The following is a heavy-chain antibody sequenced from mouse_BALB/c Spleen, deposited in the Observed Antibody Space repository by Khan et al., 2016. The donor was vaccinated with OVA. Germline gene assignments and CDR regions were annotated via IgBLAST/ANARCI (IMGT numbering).Heavy chain of an antibody. Sequence: EVELVESGGGLVQPGGSRKLSCAASGFTFSSYGVHWVRQAPERGMEWVAYISGYSTNIYYADTVKGRFTISRDNPKNHLFLKMNSLMSEDTATDYCATSYFYGDYFDYWGPGTTLTVAS. CDR3: ATSYFYGDYFDY. J-gene: IGHJ2*01. D-gene: IGHD1-1*01. CDR2: ISGYSTNI. CDR1: GFTFSSYG. V-gene: IGHV5-17*02.